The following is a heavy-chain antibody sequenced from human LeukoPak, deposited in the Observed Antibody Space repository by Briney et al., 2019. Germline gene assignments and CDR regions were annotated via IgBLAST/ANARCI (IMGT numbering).Heavy chain of an antibody. V-gene: IGHV1-8*03. CDR3: ARTTSFTASGYDY. CDR2: MNPNNGDS. Sequence: ASVKVSCKASGYTFTDYHINCVRPATGQGLEWMGWMNPNNGDSGYAQKFQGRVTITRDTSISTSYMELRSLRSDDTAVYFCARTTSFTASGYDYWGQGTLVTVSS. CDR1: GYTFTDYH. J-gene: IGHJ4*02. D-gene: IGHD6-25*01.